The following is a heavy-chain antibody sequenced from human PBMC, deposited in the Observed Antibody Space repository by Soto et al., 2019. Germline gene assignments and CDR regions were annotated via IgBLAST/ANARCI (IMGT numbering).Heavy chain of an antibody. V-gene: IGHV4-59*01. Sequence: PSETLSLTCTVSGGSISSYYWSWIRQPPGKGLEWIGYIYYSGSTNYNPSLKSRVTISVDTSKNQFSLKLSSVTAADTAVYYCARGRIVVVPAAIQDYYYYGMDVWGQGTTVTVS. D-gene: IGHD2-2*02. CDR3: ARGRIVVVPAAIQDYYYYGMDV. CDR2: IYYSGST. CDR1: GGSISSYY. J-gene: IGHJ6*02.